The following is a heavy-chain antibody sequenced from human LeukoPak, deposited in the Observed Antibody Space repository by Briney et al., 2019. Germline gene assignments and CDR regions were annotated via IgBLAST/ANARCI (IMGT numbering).Heavy chain of an antibody. V-gene: IGHV4-61*02. CDR2: IYTSGST. J-gene: IGHJ6*03. CDR3: ATSDTDDYDYYYMDV. D-gene: IGHD5-18*01. CDR1: GGSISSGGYS. Sequence: SQTLSLTCAVSGGSISSGGYSWSWIRQPPGKGLEWIGRIYTSGSTNYNPSLKSRVTMSVDTSKNQFSLKLSSVTAADTAVYYCATSDTDDYDYYYMDVWGKGTTVTVSS.